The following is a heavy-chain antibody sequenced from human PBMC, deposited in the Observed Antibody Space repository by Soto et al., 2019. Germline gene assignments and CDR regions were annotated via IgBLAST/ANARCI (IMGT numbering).Heavy chain of an antibody. Sequence: PGGSLRLSCAASGFNFSNYAMNWVRQAPGKGLEWVSAVSGSGAFTYFADSVKGRFTISRDNSKNTLYLQMNSLGADDTAVYYCAKDFRGYTRPFDYWGQGTQVTVSS. CDR3: AKDFRGYTRPFDY. J-gene: IGHJ4*02. V-gene: IGHV3-23*01. CDR2: VSGSGAFT. CDR1: GFNFSNYA. D-gene: IGHD5-12*01.